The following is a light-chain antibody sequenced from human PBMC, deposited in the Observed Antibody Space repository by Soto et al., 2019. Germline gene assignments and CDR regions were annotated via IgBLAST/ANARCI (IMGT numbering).Light chain of an antibody. Sequence: QSALTQPASVSGSPGQSIAISCTGTSRDVGNYNLVSWYQHHPGKAPKLMIYEGNKRPSGVSNRFSGSKSGNTASLAISGLQAEDEADYYCCSYATTSPIIFGGGTKLTVL. CDR2: EGN. V-gene: IGLV2-23*01. CDR1: SRDVGNYNL. J-gene: IGLJ2*01. CDR3: CSYATTSPII.